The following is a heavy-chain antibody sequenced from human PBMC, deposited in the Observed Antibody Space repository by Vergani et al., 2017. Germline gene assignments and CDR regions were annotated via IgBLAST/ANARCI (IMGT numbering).Heavy chain of an antibody. D-gene: IGHD6-19*01. CDR3: AKVGRSEVAGTFGAFDI. J-gene: IGHJ3*02. CDR1: GFTFIMHA. Sequence: EVQVLESGGGLVQPGGSLRLSCAASGFTFIMHAMSWVRQAPGKGLEWVSTLSASDRRTHYADSVKGRFTISRDISKNTLFLHMNSLRPEDTAVYYCAKVGRSEVAGTFGAFDIWGQGTMVTVSS. CDR2: LSASDRRT. V-gene: IGHV3-23*01.